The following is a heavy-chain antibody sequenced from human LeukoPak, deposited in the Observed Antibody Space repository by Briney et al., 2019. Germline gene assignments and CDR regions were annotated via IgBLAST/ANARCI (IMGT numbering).Heavy chain of an antibody. Sequence: GKSLRLSCAASGFTFSSYVMHWVRQAPGKGLEWVAVTSYDGSNTYYADSAKGRLAMSRDNSKNTLYLQMSSLRREDTAVYHCAREALTGYVRNGMDVWGQGTTVIVSS. V-gene: IGHV3-30*09. CDR2: TSYDGSNT. J-gene: IGHJ6*02. CDR3: AREALTGYVRNGMDV. D-gene: IGHD5-12*01. CDR1: GFTFSSYV.